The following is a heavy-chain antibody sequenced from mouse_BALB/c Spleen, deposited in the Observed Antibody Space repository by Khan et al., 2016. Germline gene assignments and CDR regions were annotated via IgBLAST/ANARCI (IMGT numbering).Heavy chain of an antibody. CDR1: GFDFSRYW. D-gene: IGHD1-1*01. Sequence: EVKLLESGGGLVQPGGSLKLSCAASGFDFSRYWMSWVRQAPGKGLEWIGEINPDSSTINYTPSLKDKFIISRDNAKNTLYLQMSKVRSEDTALXYCASHYYGSRDWYFDVWGAGTTVTVSS. CDR3: ASHYYGSRDWYFDV. CDR2: INPDSSTI. V-gene: IGHV4-1*02. J-gene: IGHJ1*01.